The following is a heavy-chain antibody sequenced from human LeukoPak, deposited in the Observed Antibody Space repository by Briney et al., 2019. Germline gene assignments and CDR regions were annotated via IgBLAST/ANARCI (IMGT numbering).Heavy chain of an antibody. CDR3: AREDRRAVTTDPLAY. J-gene: IGHJ4*02. D-gene: IGHD4-17*01. CDR1: GGSFSGFY. Sequence: SETLSLTCDVYGGSFSGFYWNWIRQPPGKGLEWIGEIDHSGSTNYNPSLKSRVTISVDKPKNQFSLKLTSMTAADTAVYYCAREDRRAVTTDPLAYWGQGTLVTVSS. V-gene: IGHV4-34*01. CDR2: IDHSGST.